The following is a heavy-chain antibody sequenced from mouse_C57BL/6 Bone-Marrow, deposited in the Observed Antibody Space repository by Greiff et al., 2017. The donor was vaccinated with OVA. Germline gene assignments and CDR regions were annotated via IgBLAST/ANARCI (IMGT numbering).Heavy chain of an antibody. J-gene: IGHJ2*01. CDR1: GYSITSGYY. CDR3: ARKQDYYGSSYGGDY. CDR2: ISYDGSN. V-gene: IGHV3-6*01. D-gene: IGHD1-1*01. Sequence: EVHLVESGPGLVKPSQSLSLTCSVTGYSITSGYYWNWIRQFPGNKLEWMGYISYDGSNNYNPSLKNRISITRDTSKNQFFLKLNSVTTEDTATYYCARKQDYYGSSYGGDYWGQGTTLTVSS.